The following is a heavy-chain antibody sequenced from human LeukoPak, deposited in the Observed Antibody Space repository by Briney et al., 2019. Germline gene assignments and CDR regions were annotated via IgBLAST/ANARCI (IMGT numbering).Heavy chain of an antibody. V-gene: IGHV3-23*01. J-gene: IGHJ4*02. CDR1: GFTCSSFA. CDR2: VSSSGGRT. Sequence: GGSLRLSCAASGFTCSSFAMIWVRQAPGKGLEWVSAVSSSGGRTYYADSVKGRFTISRDNSKNTLYLQMNSLRAEDTAVYYCATYGDYEAYHFDYWGQGTLVTVSS. CDR3: ATYGDYEAYHFDY. D-gene: IGHD4-17*01.